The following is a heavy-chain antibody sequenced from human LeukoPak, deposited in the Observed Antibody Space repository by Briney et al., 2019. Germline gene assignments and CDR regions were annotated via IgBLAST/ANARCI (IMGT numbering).Heavy chain of an antibody. D-gene: IGHD3-10*01. CDR2: INSDGSST. V-gene: IGHV3-74*01. CDR3: ARGFDHYYGSGSYFR. J-gene: IGHJ4*02. Sequence: GGSLRLSCAASRFTFSSYWMHWVRQAPGKGLVWVSRINSDGSSTSYADSVKGRFTISRDNAKKTLYLQMNSLRAEDTAVYYCARGFDHYYGSGSYFRWGQGTLVTVSS. CDR1: RFTFSSYW.